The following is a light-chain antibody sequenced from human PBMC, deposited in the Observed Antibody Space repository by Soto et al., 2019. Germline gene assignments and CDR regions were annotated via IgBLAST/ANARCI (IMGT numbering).Light chain of an antibody. J-gene: IGKJ4*01. CDR2: GAS. CDR1: QSVSSSY. CDR3: KQYGSSGGT. Sequence: EIVLTQSPGTLSLSPGERATLSCRASQSVSSSYLAWYQQKPGQAPRLLIYGASSRATGIPDRFSGSGSGTDFTLTISRLEPEDFAVYYCKQYGSSGGTFGGGTKVEIK. V-gene: IGKV3-20*01.